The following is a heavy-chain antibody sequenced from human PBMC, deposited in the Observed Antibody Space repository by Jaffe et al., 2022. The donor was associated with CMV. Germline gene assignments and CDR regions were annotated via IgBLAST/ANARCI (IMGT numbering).Heavy chain of an antibody. J-gene: IGHJ6*03. CDR2: MYYSGST. CDR1: GGSISSSTHY. V-gene: IGHV4-39*01. Sequence: QLQLQESGPGLVKPSETLSLTCTVSGGSISSSTHYWGWIRQPPGKGLEWIASMYYSGSTFYNPSLRSRVTISVDTSKSQFSLKLSSVTAADTAVYYCASTDTTMVSFYYYYYMDVWGKGTTVTVSS. CDR3: ASTDTTMVSFYYYYYMDV. D-gene: IGHD5-18*01.